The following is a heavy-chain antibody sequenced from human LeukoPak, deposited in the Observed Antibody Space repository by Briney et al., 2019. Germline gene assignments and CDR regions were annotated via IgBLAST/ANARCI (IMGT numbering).Heavy chain of an antibody. CDR3: ARQGGTYSSGWYMDFDF. Sequence: SETLSLTCTVSGASVNTYYWSWIRQTPGKGLGWIGYIYSGGNSKYNPSLKSRVTMSLDTSKNQFSLKLSSVTAADTAVYYCARQGGTYSSGWYMDFDFWGAGMLVTVSS. V-gene: IGHV4-59*08. CDR2: IYSGGNS. J-gene: IGHJ4*02. D-gene: IGHD6-19*01. CDR1: GASVNTYY.